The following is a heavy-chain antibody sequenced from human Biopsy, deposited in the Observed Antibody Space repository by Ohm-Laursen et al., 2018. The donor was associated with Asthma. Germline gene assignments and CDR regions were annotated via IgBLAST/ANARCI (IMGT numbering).Heavy chain of an antibody. CDR3: AKDVVWFRELGGMDV. Sequence: SLRLSCSASGFTFSTYGMHWVRQAPGKGLEWVAVISYDGSNRYSADSVRGRFTISRDNSKNTLHLQMSSLRAGDTAVYYCAKDVVWFRELGGMDVWGQGTTVTVSS. CDR1: GFTFSTYG. V-gene: IGHV3-30*18. CDR2: ISYDGSNR. J-gene: IGHJ6*02. D-gene: IGHD3-10*01.